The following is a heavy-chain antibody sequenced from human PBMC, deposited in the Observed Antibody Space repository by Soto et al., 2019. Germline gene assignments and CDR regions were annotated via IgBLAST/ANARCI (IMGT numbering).Heavy chain of an antibody. V-gene: IGHV3-23*01. Sequence: EVQLLESGGGLVQPGGSLRLSCAASGFTFSSYAMSWVRQAPGKGLEWVSAISGSGGSTYYADSVKGRFTISRDNSKNTLYLQLNSLRAEDTAVYYCAKDSASGGSCYSMSRCNGFDPWGQGTLVTVSS. D-gene: IGHD2-15*01. CDR1: GFTFSSYA. CDR2: ISGSGGST. CDR3: AKDSASGGSCYSMSRCNGFDP. J-gene: IGHJ5*02.